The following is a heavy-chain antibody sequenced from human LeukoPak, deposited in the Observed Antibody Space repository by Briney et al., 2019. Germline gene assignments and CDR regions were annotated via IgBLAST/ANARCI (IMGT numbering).Heavy chain of an antibody. J-gene: IGHJ5*02. CDR2: ISYDGSNK. Sequence: GGSLRLSCAASGFTFSNYAMHWVRQAPGKGLEWVAVISYDGSNKYYADSVKGRFTISRDNSKNTLYLQMNSLRAEDTALYYCARDPDGYCSGGTCYWNWFDPWGQGTLVTVSS. CDR1: GFTFSNYA. D-gene: IGHD2-15*01. V-gene: IGHV3-30-3*01. CDR3: ARDPDGYCSGGTCYWNWFDP.